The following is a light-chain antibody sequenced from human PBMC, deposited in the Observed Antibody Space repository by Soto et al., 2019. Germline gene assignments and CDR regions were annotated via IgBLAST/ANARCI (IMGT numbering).Light chain of an antibody. CDR1: QSVSSSY. J-gene: IGKJ4*01. CDR3: QQRSNWPLT. CDR2: DAS. V-gene: IGKV3D-20*02. Sequence: EIVMTQSPATLSVSTGERATLSCRASQSVSSSYLAWYQQRPGQAPRLLIYDASNRATGIPARFSGSGSGTDFTLTISSLEPEDFAVYYCQQRSNWPLTFGGGTRWIS.